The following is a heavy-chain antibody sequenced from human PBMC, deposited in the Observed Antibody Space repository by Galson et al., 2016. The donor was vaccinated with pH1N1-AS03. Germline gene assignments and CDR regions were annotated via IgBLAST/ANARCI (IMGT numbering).Heavy chain of an antibody. CDR2: ISPIFGSA. V-gene: IGHV1-69*06. CDR3: ARGLTYHFGSGSVF. J-gene: IGHJ4*02. CDR1: GGTLNNYA. Sequence: SVKVSCKASGGTLNNYAINWVRQAPGQGLEWMRGISPIFGSANHAQKFQGRVTITADIFTNTVYMELSSLRSEDTAVYYCARGLTYHFGSGSVFWGQGTLVTVSS. D-gene: IGHD3-10*01.